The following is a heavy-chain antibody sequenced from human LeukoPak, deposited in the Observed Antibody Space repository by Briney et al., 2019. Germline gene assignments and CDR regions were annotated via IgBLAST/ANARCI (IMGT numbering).Heavy chain of an antibody. D-gene: IGHD6-19*01. CDR3: ARGTSVAGSDY. Sequence: PGGSLRLSCAASGFTFSNYWIHWVRQAPGKGPVWVSHINSDGSGTIYADSVKGRFTVSRDNAKNTLYLQVNSLRVEDTAVYYCARGTSVAGSDYWGQGTLVTVSS. CDR2: INSDGSGT. V-gene: IGHV3-74*01. CDR1: GFTFSNYW. J-gene: IGHJ4*02.